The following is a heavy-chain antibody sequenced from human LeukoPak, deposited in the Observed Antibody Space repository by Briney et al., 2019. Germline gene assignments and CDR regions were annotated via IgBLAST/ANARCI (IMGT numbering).Heavy chain of an antibody. V-gene: IGHV3-23*01. D-gene: IGHD6-13*01. CDR1: GFTFSSYA. Sequence: GGSLRLSCAASGFTFSSYAMIWVRQAPGKGLECVSAVSGGGGGTYYADSVKGRFTISRDNSKNTLYLQMNSLRAEDTAVYYCLRSFPAAAAYYFDYWGQGTLVTVSS. CDR3: LRSFPAAAAYYFDY. CDR2: VSGGGGGT. J-gene: IGHJ4*02.